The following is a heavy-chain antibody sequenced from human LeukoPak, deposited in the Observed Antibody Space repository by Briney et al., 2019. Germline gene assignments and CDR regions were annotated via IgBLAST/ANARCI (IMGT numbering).Heavy chain of an antibody. Sequence: GGSLRLSCAASGFTFNSYSMHWVRQAPGKGLEWVAVISSDASITYYADSVKGRFTVSRDNSKDTLYLQMNSLRVEDTAVYYCARHVVAVGFDYWGQGTLVTVSS. D-gene: IGHD3-22*01. V-gene: IGHV3-30*04. CDR2: ISSDASIT. J-gene: IGHJ4*02. CDR1: GFTFNSYS. CDR3: ARHVVAVGFDY.